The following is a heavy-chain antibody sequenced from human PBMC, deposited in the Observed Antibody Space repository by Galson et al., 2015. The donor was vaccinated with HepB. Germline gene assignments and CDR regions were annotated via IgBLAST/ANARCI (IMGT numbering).Heavy chain of an antibody. V-gene: IGHV4-59*01. CDR2: IYSSGST. J-gene: IGHJ3*02. CDR1: GGSISSYY. D-gene: IGHD5-12*01. Sequence: SETLSLTCTVSGGSISSYYWSWIRQPPGKGLGWIGYIYSSGSTNYNPSLKSRVTISVDTSKSQFSLKLNSVTAADTAVYYCARFSGYDGAFDISGQGTMVSVSS. CDR3: ARFSGYDGAFDI.